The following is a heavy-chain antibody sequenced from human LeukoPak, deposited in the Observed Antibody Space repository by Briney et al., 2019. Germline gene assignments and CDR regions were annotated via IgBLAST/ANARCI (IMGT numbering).Heavy chain of an antibody. CDR3: ARLGTYYDILTGQSGGFDY. CDR2: ISSSGSTI. V-gene: IGHV3-48*03. J-gene: IGHJ4*02. D-gene: IGHD3-9*01. CDR1: GFTFSSYE. Sequence: PGGSLRLSCAASGFTFSSYEMNWVRQAPGKGLEWVSYISSSGSTIYYADSVKGRFTISRDNAKNSLYLQMNSLRAEDTAVYYCARLGTYYDILTGQSGGFDYWGQGTLVTVSS.